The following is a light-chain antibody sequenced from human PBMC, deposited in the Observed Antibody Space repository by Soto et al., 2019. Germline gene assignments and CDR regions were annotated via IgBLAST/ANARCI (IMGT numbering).Light chain of an antibody. V-gene: IGLV2-23*01. CDR2: EDA. J-gene: IGLJ1*01. Sequence: QSALTQPASVSGSPGQSITISCTGTDSDVGGYNYVSWHQQHPGKAPKLMIYEDAKRPSGVSYRFSGSKSGNTASLTISGLQAEDEADYYCCSYAGSGIYVFGNGTKLTVL. CDR1: DSDVGGYNY. CDR3: CSYAGSGIYV.